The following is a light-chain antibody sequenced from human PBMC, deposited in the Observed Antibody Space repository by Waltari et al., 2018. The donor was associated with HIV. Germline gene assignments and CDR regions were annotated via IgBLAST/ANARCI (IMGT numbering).Light chain of an antibody. Sequence: QPVLTQPPSASGAPGPRVTFPCTGSSADIGARYKCHRYQQLPGTAPKPLIYGDRNRPSGVPDRFSGSKSGTSASLAITGLQAEDEADYYCQSYDSSLSGSGVFGGGTKLTVL. CDR1: SADIGARYK. J-gene: IGLJ3*02. V-gene: IGLV1-40*01. CDR2: GDR. CDR3: QSYDSSLSGSGV.